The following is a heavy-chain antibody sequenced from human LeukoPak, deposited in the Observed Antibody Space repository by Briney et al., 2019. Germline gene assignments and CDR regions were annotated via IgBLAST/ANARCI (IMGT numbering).Heavy chain of an antibody. CDR2: IYYSGST. J-gene: IGHJ4*02. V-gene: IGHV4-59*08. CDR3: ASFYVWGSLYYFDY. D-gene: IGHD3-16*01. Sequence: PSETLSLTCTVSGGSISSYYWSWIRQPPGRGLEWIGYIYYSGSTNYNPSLKSRVTISVDTSKNQFSLKLSSVTAADTAVYYCASFYVWGSLYYFDYWGQGTLVTVSS. CDR1: GGSISSYY.